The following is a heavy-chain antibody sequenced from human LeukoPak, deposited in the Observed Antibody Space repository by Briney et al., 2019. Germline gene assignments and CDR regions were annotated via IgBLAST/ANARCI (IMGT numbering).Heavy chain of an antibody. Sequence: GGSLRLSCAASGFTFSSYSMNWVRQAQGKGLEWVSYISSSSSTIYYADSVKGRFTISRDNAKNSLYLQMNSLRAEDTAVYYCARILPRQYRPPYYYYMDVWGKGTTVTVSS. D-gene: IGHD4-11*01. CDR2: ISSSSSTI. J-gene: IGHJ6*03. V-gene: IGHV3-48*01. CDR3: ARILPRQYRPPYYYYMDV. CDR1: GFTFSSYS.